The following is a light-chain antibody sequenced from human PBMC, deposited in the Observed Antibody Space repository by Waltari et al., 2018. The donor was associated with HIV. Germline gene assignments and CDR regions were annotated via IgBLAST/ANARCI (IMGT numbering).Light chain of an antibody. V-gene: IGLV2-23*02. CDR2: EVT. CDR3: CSYAGSSTFAV. J-gene: IGLJ3*02. CDR1: YSDVWSFNL. Sequence: QSALTQPASLSGSPGQSITISCTGTYSDVWSFNLVSWYQQHPGKAPKLLISEVTRGPSGVSDLFSGSKSGNTASLTFPGLQAEDEADYYCCSYAGSSTFAVFGGGTKLTVL.